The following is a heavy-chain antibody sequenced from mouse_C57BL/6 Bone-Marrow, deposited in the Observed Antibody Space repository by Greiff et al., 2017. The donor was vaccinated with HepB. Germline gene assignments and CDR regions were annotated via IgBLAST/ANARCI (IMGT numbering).Heavy chain of an antibody. V-gene: IGHV5-4*01. CDR2: ISDGGSYT. CDR1: GFTFSSYA. Sequence: EVKVVESGGGLVKPGGSLKLSCAASGFTFSSYAMSWVRQTPEKRLEWVATISDGGSYTYYPDNVKGRFTISRDNAKNNLYLQMSHLKSEDTAMYYCARDGRLLRGYAMDYWGQGTSVTVSS. D-gene: IGHD2-3*01. J-gene: IGHJ4*01. CDR3: ARDGRLLRGYAMDY.